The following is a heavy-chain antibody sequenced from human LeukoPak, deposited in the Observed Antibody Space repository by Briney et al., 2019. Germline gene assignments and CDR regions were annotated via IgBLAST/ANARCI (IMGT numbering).Heavy chain of an antibody. CDR2: ISGTDDST. D-gene: IGHD6-13*01. V-gene: IGHV3-23*01. CDR3: AKRSVAAAIDY. J-gene: IGHJ4*02. CDR1: GFTFSSYA. Sequence: PGGSLRLSCAASGFTFSSYAMNWVRQAPGKGLEWVSTISGTDDSTYYADSVKGRFTISRDNSKNTLYLQMNSLRAEDTAVYYCAKRSVAAAIDYWGQGTLVTVSS.